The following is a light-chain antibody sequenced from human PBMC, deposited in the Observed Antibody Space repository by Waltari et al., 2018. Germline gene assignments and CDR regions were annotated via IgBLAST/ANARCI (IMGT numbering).Light chain of an antibody. J-gene: IGKJ1*01. Sequence: EIVLTQSPGTASLSPGERVTLSCRASQSVGSSSLAWYQQKPGQAPRLVIYRASRRATGIPDRFSGSGSGTDFNLTISRLEPEDFAVYYCQQHGTLPATFGQGTKVEIK. V-gene: IGKV3-20*01. CDR3: QQHGTLPAT. CDR2: RAS. CDR1: QSVGSSS.